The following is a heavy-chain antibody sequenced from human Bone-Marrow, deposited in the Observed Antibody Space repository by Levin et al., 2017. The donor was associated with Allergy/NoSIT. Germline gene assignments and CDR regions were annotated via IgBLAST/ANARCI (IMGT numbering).Heavy chain of an antibody. D-gene: IGHD4-11*01. V-gene: IGHV3-21*04. CDR2: ISGGSTII. J-gene: IGHJ4*03. CDR1: GFNFKGYR. CDR3: AKDGPNSILFDN. Sequence: TAGGSLRLSCEGSGFNFKGYRMNWVRVRQAPRTGLEWVASISGGSTIIFYADSVRGRFSISRDNARNSLFLQMDRLTADDTGIYYCAKDGPNSILFDNWGHGTQVTVSS.